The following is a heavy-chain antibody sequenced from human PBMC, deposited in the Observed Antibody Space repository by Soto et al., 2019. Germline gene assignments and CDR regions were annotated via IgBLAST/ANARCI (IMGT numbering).Heavy chain of an antibody. CDR1: GYAFSIDA. D-gene: IGHD2-15*01. CDR3: ARVPRVVNPGGDYSYPMDV. V-gene: IGHV1-3*01. Sequence: LKGDCKAVGYAFSIDARHWRRKAPGQRLEWMGWINAGNGDTKYSQKFQGRVTITRDTSASTAYMELRSLRSDDTAVYYCARVPRVVNPGGDYSYPMDVWGQGTTVTVSS. CDR2: INAGNGDT. J-gene: IGHJ6*02.